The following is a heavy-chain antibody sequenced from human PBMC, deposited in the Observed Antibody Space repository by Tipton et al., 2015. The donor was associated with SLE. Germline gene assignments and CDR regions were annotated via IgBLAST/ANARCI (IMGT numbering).Heavy chain of an antibody. CDR1: GDSISSGGDY. D-gene: IGHD1-1*01. CDR2: IYHSGST. J-gene: IGHJ6*04. Sequence: TLSLTCSVSGDSISSGGDYWSWIRQHPGKGLEYIGYIYHSGSTHYNPSLKSRFTISLDTSKNQFSLKLSSVTAADTAVYYCARGAERWRMDVWGKGTSVIVSS. CDR3: ARGAERWRMDV. V-gene: IGHV4-31*03.